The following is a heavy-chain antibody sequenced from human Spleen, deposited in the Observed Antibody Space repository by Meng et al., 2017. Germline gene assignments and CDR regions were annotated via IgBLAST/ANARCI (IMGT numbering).Heavy chain of an antibody. J-gene: IGHJ4*02. Sequence: PTPLNHTQPLTLACTFSGFSLTSVVVGVGGIRQPPGKALEWLALIYWDDDKRYSPSLKNGVTITKDTSKNQVVLTMTNMDPADTATYYCAHRPYGSAWYFDYWGQGTLVTVSS. CDR1: GFSLTSVVVG. CDR3: AHRPYGSAWYFDY. V-gene: IGHV2-5*02. D-gene: IGHD6-19*01. CDR2: IYWDDDK.